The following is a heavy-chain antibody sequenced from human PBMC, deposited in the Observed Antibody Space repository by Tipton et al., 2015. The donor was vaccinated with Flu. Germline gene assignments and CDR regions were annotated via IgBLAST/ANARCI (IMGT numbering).Heavy chain of an antibody. J-gene: IGHJ4*02. CDR3: ARHPAPRRGVTTVYFDY. D-gene: IGHD4-17*01. CDR2: IFYSGST. CDR1: GASISSSSYY. Sequence: TLSLTCTVSGASISSSSYYWGWIRQPPGKGLEWIGSIFYSGSTYDNPSLKSRVTMSMDTSKNQFSLKLSSVTAADTAVYYCARHPAPRRGVTTVYFDYWGQGTLVTVSS. V-gene: IGHV4-39*01.